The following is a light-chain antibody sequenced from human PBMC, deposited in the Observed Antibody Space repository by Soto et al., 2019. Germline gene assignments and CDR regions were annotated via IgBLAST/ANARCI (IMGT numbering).Light chain of an antibody. Sequence: VVLQYPGVLSLSQRERDTLSCRASQTVRNNYLAWYRQKPGQAPRLLIYDASSRATGIPDRFSGGGSWKDFTLSMSGLEPVDFAVYFCQHRIYWPPGVSIGQGTRLEIK. CDR2: DAS. J-gene: IGKJ5*01. V-gene: IGKV3D-20*02. CDR3: QHRIYWPPGVS. CDR1: QTVRNNY.